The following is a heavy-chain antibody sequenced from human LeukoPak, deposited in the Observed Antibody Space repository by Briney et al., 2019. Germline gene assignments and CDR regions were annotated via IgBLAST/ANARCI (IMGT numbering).Heavy chain of an antibody. J-gene: IGHJ6*02. CDR1: GFTVSSNY. CDR3: AREGSGTSYYYYGMDV. Sequence: GGSPRLSCAASGFTVSSNYMSWVRQAPGKGLEWVSVIYSGGSTYYADSVKGRFTISRDNSKNTLYLQMNSLRAEDTAVYYCAREGSGTSYYYYGMDVWGQGTTVTVSS. V-gene: IGHV3-66*01. D-gene: IGHD6-19*01. CDR2: IYSGGST.